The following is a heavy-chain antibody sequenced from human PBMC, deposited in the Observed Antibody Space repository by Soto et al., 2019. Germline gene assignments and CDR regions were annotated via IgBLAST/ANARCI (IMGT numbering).Heavy chain of an antibody. CDR1: GFTFSGSA. J-gene: IGHJ3*02. CDR2: IRSKANSYAT. CDR3: TSTEGYCSSTSCYLAAFDI. D-gene: IGHD2-2*01. V-gene: IGHV3-73*01. Sequence: LRLSCAASGFTFSGSAMHWVRQASGKGLEWVGRIRSKANSYATAYAASVKGRFTISRDDSKNTAYLQMNSLKTEDTAVYYCTSTEGYCSSTSCYLAAFDIWGQGTMVTVSS.